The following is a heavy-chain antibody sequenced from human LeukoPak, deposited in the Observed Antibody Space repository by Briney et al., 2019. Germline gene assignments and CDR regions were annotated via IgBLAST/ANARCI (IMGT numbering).Heavy chain of an antibody. Sequence: GGSLRLSCAASGFTFSSYAMSWVRQAPGKGLEWVSAISGSGGSTYYADSVKGRFTISRDNSKNTRYLQMNSLRAEDTAVYYCAKDMRFDWTPYYFDYWGQGTLVTVSS. CDR1: GFTFSSYA. V-gene: IGHV3-23*01. J-gene: IGHJ4*02. CDR2: ISGSGGST. D-gene: IGHD3-9*01. CDR3: AKDMRFDWTPYYFDY.